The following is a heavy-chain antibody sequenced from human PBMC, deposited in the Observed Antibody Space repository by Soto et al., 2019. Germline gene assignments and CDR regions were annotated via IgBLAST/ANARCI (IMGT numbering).Heavy chain of an antibody. V-gene: IGHV4-30-2*01. CDR1: GGSISSGGYS. Sequence: SETLSLTCAVSGGSISSGGYSWSWIRQPPGKGLEWIGYIYHSGSTYYNPSLKSRVTISVDRSKNQFSLKLSSVTAADTAVYYCARYTVAHDYYYYGMDVWGQGTTVTVSS. J-gene: IGHJ6*02. CDR2: IYHSGST. CDR3: ARYTVAHDYYYYGMDV. D-gene: IGHD5-12*01.